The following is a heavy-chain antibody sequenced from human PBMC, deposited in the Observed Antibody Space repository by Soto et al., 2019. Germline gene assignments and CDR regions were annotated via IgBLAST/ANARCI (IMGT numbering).Heavy chain of an antibody. Sequence: GGSLRLSCAASGFTFSGYAMTWVRQAPGKGLEWVSTISDDGDNTYYVDSVKGRFTISRDNSKNSLSLQINSLRAEDTAIYYCAKLSRASRYSRLDSWGQGTLVTVSS. J-gene: IGHJ4*02. CDR2: ISDDGDNT. CDR1: GFTFSGYA. V-gene: IGHV3-23*01. D-gene: IGHD2-2*01. CDR3: AKLSRASRYSRLDS.